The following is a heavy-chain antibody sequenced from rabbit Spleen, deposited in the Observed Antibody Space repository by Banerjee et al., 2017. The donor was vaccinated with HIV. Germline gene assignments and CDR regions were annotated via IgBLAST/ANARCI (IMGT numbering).Heavy chain of an antibody. CDR1: GVSFSGSSY. V-gene: IGHV1S40*01. CDR2: IYAGRNNTT. J-gene: IGHJ4*01. Sequence: QSLEESGGGLVKPGASLTLTCIASGVSFSGSSYMCWVRQAPGKGLEWIACIYAGRNNTTYYASWAKGRFTISKTSSTTVTLQMTSLTAADTATYFCARNGAGSNFAFKLWGPGTLVTVS. CDR3: ARNGAGSNFAFKL. D-gene: IGHD4-2*01.